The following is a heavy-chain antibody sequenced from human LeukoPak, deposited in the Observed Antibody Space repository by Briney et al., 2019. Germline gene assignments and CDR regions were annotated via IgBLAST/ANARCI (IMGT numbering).Heavy chain of an antibody. V-gene: IGHV4-59*01. D-gene: IGHD5-24*01. Sequence: SETLSLTCTVSGGSISSSYWSWIRQPPGKGLEWIGYIYYSGGTNYNPSLKSRVTISVDTSKNQFSLKLSSVTAADTAVYYCARGGMAAVFDYWGQGTLVTVSS. CDR3: ARGGMAAVFDY. J-gene: IGHJ4*02. CDR1: GGSISSSY. CDR2: IYYSGGT.